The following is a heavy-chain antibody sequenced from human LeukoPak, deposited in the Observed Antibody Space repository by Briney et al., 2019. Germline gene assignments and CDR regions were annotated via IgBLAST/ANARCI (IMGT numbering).Heavy chain of an antibody. Sequence: SVKVSCKASGGTFSSYAISWVRQAPGQGLEWMGGIIPIFGTANYAQKFQGRVTITADESTSTAYMELSSLRSEDTAVIYCARGDYYYDSSGYEFHYWGQGTLVTVSS. CDR1: GGTFSSYA. J-gene: IGHJ4*02. CDR3: ARGDYYYDSSGYEFHY. D-gene: IGHD3-22*01. V-gene: IGHV1-69*13. CDR2: IIPIFGTA.